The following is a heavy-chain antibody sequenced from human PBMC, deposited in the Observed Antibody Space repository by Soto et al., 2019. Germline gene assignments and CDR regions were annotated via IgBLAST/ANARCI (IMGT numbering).Heavy chain of an antibody. V-gene: IGHV4-61*01. CDR2: IYYTGRT. Sequence: QVQLQESGPGLVKPSETLSLTCTVSGGSITSGPYYWSWIRQPPGKGLECIGNIYYTGRTNYNPSLKRRLAMSVDTSKDGCSLRLISVTAADTAVYYCARDLGGPSDFWGQGTLVTVSS. D-gene: IGHD3-16*01. CDR3: ARDLGGPSDF. J-gene: IGHJ4*02. CDR1: GGSITSGPYY.